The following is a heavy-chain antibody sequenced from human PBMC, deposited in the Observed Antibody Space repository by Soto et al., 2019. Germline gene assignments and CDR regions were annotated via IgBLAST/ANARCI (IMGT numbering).Heavy chain of an antibody. Sequence: SETLSLTCSVSDDSINSDKYYWGWIRQPPGKGLEWIGRIYHSGNAYYNPSLKTRVTISLDTSRNQFSLKLNSVTAADTAVYYCARTTAAIHLNYWSQGTLVTVSS. J-gene: IGHJ4*02. CDR1: DDSINSDKYY. CDR2: IYHSGNA. D-gene: IGHD2-21*02. V-gene: IGHV4-39*01. CDR3: ARTTAAIHLNY.